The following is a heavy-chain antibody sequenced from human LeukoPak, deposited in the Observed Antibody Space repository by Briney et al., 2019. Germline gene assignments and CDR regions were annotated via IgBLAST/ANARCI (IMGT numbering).Heavy chain of an antibody. CDR2: ISGGGGST. D-gene: IGHD3-10*01. CDR1: GFTFSNYA. J-gene: IGHJ4*02. V-gene: IGHV3-23*01. Sequence: PGGSLRLSCAASGFTFSNYAMIWVRQAPGKGLEWVSAISGGGGSTHYADSVKGRFTISRDNSKNTLYLQMNSLRAEDTAVYFCAKGAYFSGSYGFAFDYWGQGTLVTVSS. CDR3: AKGAYFSGSYGFAFDY.